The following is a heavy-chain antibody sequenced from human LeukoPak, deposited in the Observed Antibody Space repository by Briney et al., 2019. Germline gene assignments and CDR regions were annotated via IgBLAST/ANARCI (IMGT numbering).Heavy chain of an antibody. CDR3: ARGGYCSSTSCYGDDAFDI. D-gene: IGHD2-2*01. V-gene: IGHV4-59*01. CDR1: GGSISNYY. J-gene: IGHJ3*02. CDR2: IYYSGST. Sequence: SETLSLTXTVSGGSISNYYWSWIRQPPGKGLEWIGYIYYSGSTNYNPSLKSRVSISVDTSKKQFSLKLSSVTAADTAMYYCARGGYCSSTSCYGDDAFDIWGQGTMVTVSS.